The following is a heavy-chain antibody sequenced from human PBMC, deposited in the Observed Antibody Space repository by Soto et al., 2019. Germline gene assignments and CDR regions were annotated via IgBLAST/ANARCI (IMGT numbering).Heavy chain of an antibody. V-gene: IGHV4-59*01. Sequence: SETLSLTCTVSGGSISSYYWSWIRQPPGKGLEWIGYIYYSGSTNYNPSLKSRVTISVDTSKNQFSLKLSSVTAADTAVYYCARVGYYDSSGVGLYYGMDVWGQGTTVTVSS. CDR3: ARVGYYDSSGVGLYYGMDV. CDR1: GGSISSYY. D-gene: IGHD3-22*01. J-gene: IGHJ6*02. CDR2: IYYSGST.